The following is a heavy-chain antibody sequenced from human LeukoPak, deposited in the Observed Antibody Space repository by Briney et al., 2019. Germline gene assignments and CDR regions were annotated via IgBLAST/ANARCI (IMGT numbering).Heavy chain of an antibody. CDR1: GGTFSSYA. J-gene: IGHJ5*02. Sequence: ASVKVSCKASGGTFSSYAISWVRQAPGQGLEWMGGIIPIFGTANYAQKFRGRVTITADKSTSTAYMELSSLRSEDTAVYYCARSNWNPEAGNWFDPWGQGTLVTVSS. V-gene: IGHV1-69*06. CDR3: ARSNWNPEAGNWFDP. CDR2: IIPIFGTA. D-gene: IGHD1-1*01.